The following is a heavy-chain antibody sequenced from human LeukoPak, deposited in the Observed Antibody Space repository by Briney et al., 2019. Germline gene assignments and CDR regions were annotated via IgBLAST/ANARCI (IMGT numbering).Heavy chain of an antibody. CDR2: IKSKIDGGTT. V-gene: IGHV3-15*01. Sequence: PGGSLRLSCAASGFTFSNAWMSWVRQAPGKGLEWVGRIKSKIDGGTTDYAAPVKGRFTISRDDSKNTLYLQMNSLKTEDTAVYYCTNQEVGATNTAFDIWGQGTMVPVSS. CDR1: GFTFSNAW. D-gene: IGHD1-26*01. CDR3: TNQEVGATNTAFDI. J-gene: IGHJ3*02.